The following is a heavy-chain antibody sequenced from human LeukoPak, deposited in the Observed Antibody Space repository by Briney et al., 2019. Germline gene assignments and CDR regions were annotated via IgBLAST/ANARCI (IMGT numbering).Heavy chain of an antibody. CDR3: ARGLPLGYCTYGVCYPPKHFDF. CDR1: GGTFSSYA. CDR2: VNPKSGNT. V-gene: IGHV1-8*03. Sequence: ASVKVSCKASGGTFSSYAISWVRQAPGQGLEWMGWVNPKSGNTGYKQKFQARVTITRDTSITTAYMELSSLTSDDTAVYFCARGLPLGYCTYGVCYPPKHFDFWGQGTLVTVSS. D-gene: IGHD2-8*01. J-gene: IGHJ4*02.